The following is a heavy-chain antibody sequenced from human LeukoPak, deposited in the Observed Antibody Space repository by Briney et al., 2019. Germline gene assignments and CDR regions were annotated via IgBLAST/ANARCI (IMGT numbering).Heavy chain of an antibody. D-gene: IGHD6-13*01. Sequence: KPSETLSLPCTVSGGSISSYYWSWIRQPAGKGLEWIGRIYTSGSTNYNPSLKSRVTISVDKSKNQFSLKLSSVTAADTAVYYCARDIEQQGGLDYWGQGTLVTVSS. J-gene: IGHJ4*02. CDR2: IYTSGST. V-gene: IGHV4-4*07. CDR3: ARDIEQQGGLDY. CDR1: GGSISSYY.